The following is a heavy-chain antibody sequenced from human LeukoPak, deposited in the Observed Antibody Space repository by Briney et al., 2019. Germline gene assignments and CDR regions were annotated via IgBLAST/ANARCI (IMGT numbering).Heavy chain of an antibody. CDR3: ARRGGYGSVYFDY. J-gene: IGHJ4*02. CDR1: GFTFSSYW. Sequence: GGSLRLSCAASGFTFSSYWMSWVRQAPGKGLEWVANIKQDGSEKYYVDSVKGRFTISRDNAKNSLYLQINSLRAEDTAVYYCARRGGYGSVYFDYWGQETLVTASS. V-gene: IGHV3-7*01. CDR2: IKQDGSEK. D-gene: IGHD3-22*01.